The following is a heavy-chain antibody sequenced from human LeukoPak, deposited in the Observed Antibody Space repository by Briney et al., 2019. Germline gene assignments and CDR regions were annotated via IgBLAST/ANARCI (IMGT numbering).Heavy chain of an antibody. CDR1: GGSFSGYY. CDR3: ARGSTTYKSYFDY. V-gene: IGHV4-34*01. J-gene: IGHJ4*02. CDR2: INHSGST. Sequence: SETLSLTCAVYGGSFSGYYWSWIRQPPGEGLEWIGEINHSGSTNYNSSLKSRVTISVDTSKNQFSLKLSSVTAADTAVYYCARGSTTYKSYFDYWGQGTLVTVSS. D-gene: IGHD2-2*01.